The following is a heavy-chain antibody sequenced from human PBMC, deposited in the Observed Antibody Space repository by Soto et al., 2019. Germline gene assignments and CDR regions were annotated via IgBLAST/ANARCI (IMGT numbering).Heavy chain of an antibody. CDR1: GFTFTTYA. D-gene: IGHD3-22*01. CDR2: ISGSGGRT. Sequence: PGGSLRLSCAASGFTFTTYAMSWVRQAPGKGLEWVSGISGSGGRTYYADSVKGRFTISRDNSKNTLHLQMNNLRAEDTAVYYCAKDDAPYNYDSSGPYYFDYWGQGTLVTV. CDR3: AKDDAPYNYDSSGPYYFDY. V-gene: IGHV3-23*01. J-gene: IGHJ4*02.